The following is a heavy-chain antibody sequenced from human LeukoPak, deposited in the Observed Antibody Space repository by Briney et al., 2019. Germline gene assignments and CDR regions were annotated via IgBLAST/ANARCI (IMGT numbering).Heavy chain of an antibody. J-gene: IGHJ4*02. D-gene: IGHD4-17*01. Sequence: SETLSLTCTVSGGSISSGDYYWGWIRQPPGQVLEWRGYIYYSGSTYYNPSLKSRVTISVDTYKNQFSLKLSSVTAADTAVYYCARSTGDPVGFDYCGQGTLVTVSS. V-gene: IGHV4-30-4*01. CDR3: ARSTGDPVGFDY. CDR2: IYYSGST. CDR1: GGSISSGDYY.